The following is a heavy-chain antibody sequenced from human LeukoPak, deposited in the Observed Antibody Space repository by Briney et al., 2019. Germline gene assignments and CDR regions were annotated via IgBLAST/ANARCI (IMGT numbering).Heavy chain of an antibody. D-gene: IGHD3-10*01. V-gene: IGHV1-18*01. J-gene: IGHJ6*02. CDR1: GYTFTSYG. CDR2: IRAYNGNT. Sequence: ASVKVSCKASGYTFTSYGISWVRQAPGQGLEWMGWIRAYNGNTNYAQKLQGRVTMTSDTSTSTAYMELRSLRSDDTAVYYCARDQGLWFGELFPKSMDVWGQGTTVTVSS. CDR3: ARDQGLWFGELFPKSMDV.